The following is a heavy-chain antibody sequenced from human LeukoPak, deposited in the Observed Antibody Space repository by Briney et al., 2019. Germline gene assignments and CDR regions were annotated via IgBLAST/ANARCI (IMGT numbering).Heavy chain of an antibody. CDR2: IQYDGTNK. CDR1: GFTFSSYS. V-gene: IGHV3-30*02. Sequence: PGGSLRLSCAASGFTFSSYSMNWVRQAPGKGVEWVAYIQYDGTNKQYADSVKGRFTISRDNSKNTLYLQMNSLRAEDTAVYYCARGGSYLSAFDIWGQGTMVTVSS. D-gene: IGHD1-26*01. CDR3: ARGGSYLSAFDI. J-gene: IGHJ3*02.